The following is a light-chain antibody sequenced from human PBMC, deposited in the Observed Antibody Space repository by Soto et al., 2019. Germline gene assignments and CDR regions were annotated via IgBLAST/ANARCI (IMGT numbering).Light chain of an antibody. J-gene: IGLJ2*01. CDR3: CSYAGSSTLV. V-gene: IGLV2-23*01. Sequence: QSVLTQPASVSGSPGQSITISCTGTSSDVGTYNLVSWYQRHPGRAPQLVIYEGTRRPSGVSNRFSASKSGNTASLTISGLQAEDEADYYCCSYAGSSTLVFGGGTKVIVL. CDR1: SSDVGTYNL. CDR2: EGT.